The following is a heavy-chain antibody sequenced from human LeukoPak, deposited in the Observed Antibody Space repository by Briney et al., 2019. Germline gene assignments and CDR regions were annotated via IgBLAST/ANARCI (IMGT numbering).Heavy chain of an antibody. CDR2: INPISGVA. D-gene: IGHD6-25*01. CDR3: ARDIAAGTPRAFDI. Sequence: ASVKVSCKTSGYNFNGFYMHWVRQAPGQGLEWMGWINPISGVAIYAQKFQGRVTMTRDTSISTAYVELINLRSDDTAIYYCARDIAAGTPRAFDIWGQGAVVTVSS. CDR1: GYNFNGFY. J-gene: IGHJ3*02. V-gene: IGHV1-2*02.